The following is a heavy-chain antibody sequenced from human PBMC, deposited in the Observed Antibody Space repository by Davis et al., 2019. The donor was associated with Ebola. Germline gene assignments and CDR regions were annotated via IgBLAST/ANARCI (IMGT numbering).Heavy chain of an antibody. CDR2: ISGSGGST. CDR3: AKDIGGRIAVADKRGNYCDY. D-gene: IGHD6-19*01. Sequence: GESLKISCAASGFIFSSYAMSWVRQAPGKGLEWVSAISGSGGSTYYADSVKGRFTISRDNSKNTLYLQMNSLRAEDTAVYYCAKDIGGRIAVADKRGNYCDYWGQGTLVTVSS. CDR1: GFIFSSYA. V-gene: IGHV3-23*01. J-gene: IGHJ4*02.